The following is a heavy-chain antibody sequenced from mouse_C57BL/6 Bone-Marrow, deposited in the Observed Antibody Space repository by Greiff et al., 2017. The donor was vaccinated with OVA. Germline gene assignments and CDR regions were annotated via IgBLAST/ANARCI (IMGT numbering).Heavy chain of an antibody. Sequence: QVQLQQPGTELVKPGASVKLSCKASGYTFTSYWMHWVKQRPGQGLEWIGNINPSNGGTNYNEKFKSKATLTVDQSSSTAYMQLSSLTSEDYAFSYCARDGSSYFAYWGQGTLVTVSA. CDR1: GYTFTSYW. V-gene: IGHV1-53*01. D-gene: IGHD1-1*01. J-gene: IGHJ3*01. CDR3: ARDGSSYFAY. CDR2: INPSNGGT.